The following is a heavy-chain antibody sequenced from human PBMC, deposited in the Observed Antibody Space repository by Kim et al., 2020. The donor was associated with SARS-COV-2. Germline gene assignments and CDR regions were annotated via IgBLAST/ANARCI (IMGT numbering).Heavy chain of an antibody. CDR2: IWYDGSNK. CDR3: ARDRGITMVRGGYYFDY. J-gene: IGHJ4*02. D-gene: IGHD3-10*01. Sequence: GGSLRLSCAASGFTFSSYGMHWVRQAPGKGLEWVAVIWYDGSNKYYADSVKGRFTISRDNSKNTLYLQINSLRAEDTAVYYCARDRGITMVRGGYYFDYWGQGTLVTVSS. V-gene: IGHV3-33*01. CDR1: GFTFSSYG.